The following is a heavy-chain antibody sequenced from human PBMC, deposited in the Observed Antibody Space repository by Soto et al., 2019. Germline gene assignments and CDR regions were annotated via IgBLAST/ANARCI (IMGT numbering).Heavy chain of an antibody. D-gene: IGHD4-17*01. Sequence: PRESLKISCKGSGYNFTSSWIGGVRQMLGESLAWMGIIYPGDFDTGYSPSFRGQVTISVDKSSSAAYLQWSSLKASDPAMYYCAREEGPTVFCYYGREVWGQGTAVTVSS. CDR3: AREEGPTVFCYYGREV. J-gene: IGHJ6*02. CDR2: IYPGDFDT. CDR1: GYNFTSSW. V-gene: IGHV5-51*01.